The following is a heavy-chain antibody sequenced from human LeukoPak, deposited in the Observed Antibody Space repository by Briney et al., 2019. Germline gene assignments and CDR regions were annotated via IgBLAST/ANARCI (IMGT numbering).Heavy chain of an antibody. V-gene: IGHV3-74*01. CDR2: INSDGSST. D-gene: IGHD3-3*01. CDR1: GFTFSSYW. CDR3: ARAPPMLYYYDFWSGYSVFDY. J-gene: IGHJ4*02. Sequence: GGSLRLSCAASGFTFSSYWMHWVRQAPGKGLVWVSRINSDGSSTSYADSVKGRFTISRDNAKNTLYLQMNSLRAEDTAVYYCARAPPMLYYYDFWSGYSVFDYWGQGTLVTVSS.